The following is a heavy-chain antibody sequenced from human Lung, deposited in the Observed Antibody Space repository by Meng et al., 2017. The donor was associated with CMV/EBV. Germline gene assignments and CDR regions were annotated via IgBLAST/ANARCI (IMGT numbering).Heavy chain of an antibody. CDR1: GFTFTAYS. J-gene: IGHJ4*02. CDR3: GSREGGY. D-gene: IGHD3-10*01. CDR2: ISSSSTYI. V-gene: IGHV3-21*01. Sequence: GESLKISCAASGFTFTAYSMNWVRQAPGKGLEWVASISSSSTYIHYGDSVKGRLSISRDNAKNSLFLQMNSLRAEDTAVYFCGSREGGYWGQGTLVTVSS.